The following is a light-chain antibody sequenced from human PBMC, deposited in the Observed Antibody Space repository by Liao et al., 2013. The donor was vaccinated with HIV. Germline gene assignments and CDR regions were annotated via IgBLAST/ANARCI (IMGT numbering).Light chain of an antibody. Sequence: SYELTQPPSVSVSPGQTASITCSGDKLGDKHASWYQQKPGQSPVLVIYQDTKRPSGIPERFSGSNSGNTATLTISGTQTMDEAVYYCQAWDSNSWVFGGGTELTVL. J-gene: IGLJ3*02. CDR1: KLGDKH. CDR2: QDT. V-gene: IGLV3-1*01. CDR3: QAWDSNSWV.